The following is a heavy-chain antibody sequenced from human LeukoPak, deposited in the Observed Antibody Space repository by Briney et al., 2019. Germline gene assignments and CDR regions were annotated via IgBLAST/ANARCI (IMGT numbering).Heavy chain of an antibody. D-gene: IGHD2/OR15-2a*01. CDR3: ARASDYFAVLDS. CDR1: GASISSNY. Sequence: PSETLSLTCTVSGASISSNYWSWIRQPPGKGLEWIGYIYYSGSTNYNPSLKSRVTISVDTSKTQFSLKVSSVTAADTAVYYCARASDYFAVLDSWGQGTLVTGSS. J-gene: IGHJ4*02. V-gene: IGHV4-59*01. CDR2: IYYSGST.